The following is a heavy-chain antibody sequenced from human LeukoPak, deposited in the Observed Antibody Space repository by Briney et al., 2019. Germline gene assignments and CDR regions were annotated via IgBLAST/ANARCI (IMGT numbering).Heavy chain of an antibody. CDR1: GGSISSSSYY. Sequence: SSETMSLTCTVSGGSISSSSYYWGWIRQPPGKGLEWIGSIHYSGSTYYNPSLKSRVTISVDTSKNQFSLKLSSVTAADTAVYYCARGGVDTAMDNWGQGTLVTASS. V-gene: IGHV4-39*01. D-gene: IGHD5-18*01. CDR3: ARGGVDTAMDN. CDR2: IHYSGST. J-gene: IGHJ4*02.